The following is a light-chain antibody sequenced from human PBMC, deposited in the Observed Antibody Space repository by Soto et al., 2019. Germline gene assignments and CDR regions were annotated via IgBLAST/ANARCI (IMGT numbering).Light chain of an antibody. V-gene: IGKV1-5*03. CDR3: QQYSKEST. CDR2: KTS. CDR1: QNVSNW. Sequence: DVEMTQSPSTLPTSIGDRVTINCRASQNVSNWLAWYQQKPGKAPKLLIYKTSRLESGVPPIFSASGSGTDFSLTSNSLQSDDCATYFCQQYSKESTFGQGTKLEIK. J-gene: IGKJ2*01.